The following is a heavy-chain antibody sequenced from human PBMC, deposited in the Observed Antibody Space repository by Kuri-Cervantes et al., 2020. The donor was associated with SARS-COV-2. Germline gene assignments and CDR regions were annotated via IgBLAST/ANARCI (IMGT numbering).Heavy chain of an antibody. CDR2: IYHSGST. V-gene: IGHV4-30-2*01. CDR3: AREKGDCSSTSCSDISFDY. J-gene: IGHJ4*02. D-gene: IGHD2-2*01. CDR1: GGSISSGGYY. Sequence: SETLSLTCTVSGGSISSGGYYWSWIRQPPGKGLEWIGYIYHSGSTYYNPSLKSRVTISVDRSKNQFSLKLSSVTAADTAVYYCAREKGDCSSTSCSDISFDYWGQGTLVTAPQ.